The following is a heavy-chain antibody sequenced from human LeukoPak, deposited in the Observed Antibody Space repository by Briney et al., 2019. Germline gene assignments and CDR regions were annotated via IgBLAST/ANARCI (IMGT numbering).Heavy chain of an antibody. CDR3: ASRAESYSYDDY. CDR1: GFTFSSYA. V-gene: IGHV3-30-3*01. Sequence: PGGSLRLSCAASGFTFSSYAMHWVRQAPGKGLEWVAFISYDGTKKYYADSVKGRFTISRDNSKNTLYLQMNSLRAEDTAVYYCASRAESYSYDDYWGQGTLVTVSS. CDR2: ISYDGTKK. D-gene: IGHD5-18*01. J-gene: IGHJ4*02.